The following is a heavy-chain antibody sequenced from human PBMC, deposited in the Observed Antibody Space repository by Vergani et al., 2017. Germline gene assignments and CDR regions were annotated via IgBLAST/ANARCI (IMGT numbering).Heavy chain of an antibody. CDR3: ARGPGDDYVWGSYRYTDGGGVDY. V-gene: IGHV1-2*02. Sequence: QVQLVQSGAEVKKPGASVKVSCKASGYTFTGYYMHWVRQAPGQGLEWMGWINPNSGGTNYAQKFQGRVTMTRDTYISTAYMELSRLRSDDTAVYYCARGPGDDYVWGSYRYTDGGGVDYWGQGTLVTVSS. CDR1: GYTFTGYY. D-gene: IGHD3-16*02. J-gene: IGHJ4*02. CDR2: INPNSGGT.